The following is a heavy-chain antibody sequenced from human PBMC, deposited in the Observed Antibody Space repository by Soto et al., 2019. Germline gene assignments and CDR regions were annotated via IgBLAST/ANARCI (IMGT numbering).Heavy chain of an antibody. V-gene: IGHV1-3*01. Sequence: ASVMVSCKTSGYSFTKYGLHWVRQAPGQRLEWMGWINPGNSDTKYSQKFQGRVTTTRDTSATTAYMELSSLRSEDSAVFYCARTDCSSTSCYNYYYYGMDVWGQGTTVTVSS. CDR2: INPGNSDT. CDR3: ARTDCSSTSCYNYYYYGMDV. CDR1: GYSFTKYG. D-gene: IGHD2-2*01. J-gene: IGHJ6*02.